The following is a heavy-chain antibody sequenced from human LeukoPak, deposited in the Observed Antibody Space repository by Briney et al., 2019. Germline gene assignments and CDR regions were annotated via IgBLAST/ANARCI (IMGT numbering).Heavy chain of an antibody. CDR3: ARPGYSSSQPAPNWFDP. V-gene: IGHV3-30-3*01. CDR2: ISYDGSNK. J-gene: IGHJ5*02. CDR1: GFTFSSYA. Sequence: GRSLRLSCAASGFTFSSYAMHWVRQAPGKGLEWVAVISYDGSNKYYADSVKGRFTISRDNSKNTLYLRMNSLRAEDTAVYYCARPGYSSSQPAPNWFDPWGQGTLVTVSS. D-gene: IGHD6-13*01.